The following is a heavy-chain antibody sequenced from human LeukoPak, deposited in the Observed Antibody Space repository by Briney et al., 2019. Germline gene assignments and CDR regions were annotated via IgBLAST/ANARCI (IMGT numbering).Heavy chain of an antibody. Sequence: PSQTLSLTCTVSGDSIRSVDYYWSWIRQPPGKGLEWIGYIYYSGSTYYNPSLKSRVTISVDTSKNQFSLKLSSVTAADTAVYYCARDLLNEGNHLDYWGQGTLVTVSS. J-gene: IGHJ4*02. V-gene: IGHV4-30-4*01. CDR1: GDSIRSVDYY. CDR2: IYYSGST. CDR3: ARDLLNEGNHLDY. D-gene: IGHD4-23*01.